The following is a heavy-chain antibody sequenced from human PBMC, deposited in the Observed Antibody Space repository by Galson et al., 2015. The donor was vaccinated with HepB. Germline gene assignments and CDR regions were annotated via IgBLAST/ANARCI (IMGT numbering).Heavy chain of an antibody. CDR2: ISYDGSNK. D-gene: IGHD3-10*01. CDR1: GFTFSSYA. V-gene: IGHV3-30*04. Sequence: SLRLSCAASGFTFSSYAMHWVRQAPGKGLEWVAVISYDGSNKYYANSVKGRFTISRDNSKNTLYLQMNSLRAEDTAVYYCARASGSGSYLYYWGQGTLVTVSS. CDR3: ARASGSGSYLYY. J-gene: IGHJ4*02.